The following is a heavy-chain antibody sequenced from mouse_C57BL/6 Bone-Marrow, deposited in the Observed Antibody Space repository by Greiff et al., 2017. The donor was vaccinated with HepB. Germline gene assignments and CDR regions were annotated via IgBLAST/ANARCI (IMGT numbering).Heavy chain of an antibody. V-gene: IGHV1-5*01. D-gene: IGHD4-1*02. Sequence: EVQLQQSGTVLARPGASVKMSCKTSGYTFTSYWMHWVKQRPGQGLEWIGAIYPGNSDTSYNQKFKGKAILTADKSSSTAYMELRSLTSEDSAVYYCTRGNWDGFAYWGQGTLVTVSA. J-gene: IGHJ3*01. CDR3: TRGNWDGFAY. CDR1: GYTFTSYW. CDR2: IYPGNSDT.